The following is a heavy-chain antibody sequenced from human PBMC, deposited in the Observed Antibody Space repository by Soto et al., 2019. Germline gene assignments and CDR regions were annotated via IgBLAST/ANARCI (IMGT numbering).Heavy chain of an antibody. CDR1: GFTISSYG. CDR2: MSYDGDNK. V-gene: IGHV3-30*03. Sequence: QVQLVESGGDVVQPGRSLRLSCAASGFTISSYGMHWVRQAPGKGLEWVTLMSYDGDNKYYVDSVKGRFTISRDNAKNTLLMQMNSLRIQDTAVYYCAMTARDFIYYSYGIDVWGRGTTVTVSS. J-gene: IGHJ6*02. D-gene: IGHD2-21*02. CDR3: AMTARDFIYYSYGIDV.